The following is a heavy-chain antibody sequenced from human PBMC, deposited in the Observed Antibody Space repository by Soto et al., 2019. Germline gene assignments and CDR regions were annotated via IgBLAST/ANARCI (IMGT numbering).Heavy chain of an antibody. CDR1: GFTFDDYA. CDR2: ISWNSGSI. D-gene: IGHD2-15*01. Sequence: RRLSCAASGFTFDDYAMHWVRQAPGKGLEWVSGISWNSGSIGYADSVKGRFTISRDNAKNSLYLQMNSLRAEDTALYYCAKDTLGYCSGGSCYPNYYYYGMDVWGQGTTVTVSS. V-gene: IGHV3-9*01. J-gene: IGHJ6*02. CDR3: AKDTLGYCSGGSCYPNYYYYGMDV.